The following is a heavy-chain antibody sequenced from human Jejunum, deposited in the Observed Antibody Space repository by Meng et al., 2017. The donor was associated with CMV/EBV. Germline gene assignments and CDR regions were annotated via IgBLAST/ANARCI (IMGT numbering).Heavy chain of an antibody. CDR2: IYSGGNR. V-gene: IGHV3-53*01. Sequence: VDNNYMSWVRQAPGKGLEWVSAIYSGGNRYYTESAKGRFTILRDAAKNTLELQMNSLRVEDTAVYYCASRSRVTMIRGDYYALDVWGHGTTVTVSS. J-gene: IGHJ6*02. D-gene: IGHD3-16*01. CDR1: VDNNY. CDR3: ASRSRVTMIRGDYYALDV.